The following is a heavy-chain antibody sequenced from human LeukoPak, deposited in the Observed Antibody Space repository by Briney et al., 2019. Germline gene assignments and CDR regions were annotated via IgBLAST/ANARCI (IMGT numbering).Heavy chain of an antibody. V-gene: IGHV3-21*01. CDR1: GFTFSHYR. J-gene: IGHJ4*02. CDR3: ARVKGTERDY. D-gene: IGHD3/OR15-3a*01. CDR2: ISGSSTYI. Sequence: GWSLRLSRLASGFTFSHYRMNALGQATSKGLAWVSSISGSSTYIFYADSVKGRFTISRDNAKNSLYLQMNSLRVEDTAVYYCARVKGTERDYWGQGTLVTVSS.